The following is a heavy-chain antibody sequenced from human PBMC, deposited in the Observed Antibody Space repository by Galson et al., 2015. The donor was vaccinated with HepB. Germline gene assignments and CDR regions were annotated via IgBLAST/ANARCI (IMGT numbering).Heavy chain of an antibody. CDR1: GYTFTSNG. Sequence: SVKVSCKASGYTFTSNGISWVRQTPGQGLEWLGWISTYDGNKNYAQKFQGRITLTRDTSTSIVYVELRSLRSDDTAVYYCARDRDYRFDYWGQGTLVTVSS. CDR2: ISTYDGNK. J-gene: IGHJ4*02. CDR3: ARDRDYRFDY. V-gene: IGHV1-18*04. D-gene: IGHD4/OR15-4a*01.